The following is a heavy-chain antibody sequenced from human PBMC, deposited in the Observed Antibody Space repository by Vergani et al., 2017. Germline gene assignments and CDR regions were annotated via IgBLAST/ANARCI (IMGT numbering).Heavy chain of an antibody. Sequence: EVELVQSGPEMRKPGESLKISCKGSEYSFGNYWIGWVRQMPGKGLEWMGIIYPADSDTRYSPSFQGQVTISADKSISTAFLQWDSLKASDTALDYCARNTTYTDSGGQGTLVTVSS. V-gene: IGHV5-51*03. J-gene: IGHJ4*02. D-gene: IGHD1-1*01. CDR2: IYPADSDT. CDR3: ARNTTYTDS. CDR1: EYSFGNYW.